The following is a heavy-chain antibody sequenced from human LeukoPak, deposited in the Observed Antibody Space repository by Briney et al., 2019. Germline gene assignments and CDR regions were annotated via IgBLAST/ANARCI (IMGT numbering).Heavy chain of an antibody. Sequence: GGSLRLSCVASGFTFSGFYMIWIRQAPGKGLECVSYISGNGAGIYYTDSVKGRFTISRDNAKNSLFLQMNSLRAEDTAVYYCARVGGGNAFDIWGQGTMVTVSS. V-gene: IGHV3-11*01. CDR1: GFTFSGFY. D-gene: IGHD1-26*01. J-gene: IGHJ3*02. CDR2: ISGNGAGI. CDR3: ARVGGGNAFDI.